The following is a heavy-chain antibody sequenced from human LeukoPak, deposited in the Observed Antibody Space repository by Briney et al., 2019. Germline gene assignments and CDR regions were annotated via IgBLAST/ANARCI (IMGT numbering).Heavy chain of an antibody. Sequence: SETLSLTCTVSGGSISSSSYYWGWILQPPGKGLEWIGSIYYSGSTYYNPSLKSRVTISVDTSKNQFSLKLSSVTAADTAVYYCARAPLLRYFDWQADPWGQGTLVTVSS. D-gene: IGHD3-9*01. CDR1: GGSISSSSYY. CDR3: ARAPLLRYFDWQADP. J-gene: IGHJ5*02. CDR2: IYYSGST. V-gene: IGHV4-39*01.